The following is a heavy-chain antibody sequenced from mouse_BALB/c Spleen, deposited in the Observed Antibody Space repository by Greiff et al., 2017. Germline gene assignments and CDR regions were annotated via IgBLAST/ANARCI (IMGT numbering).Heavy chain of an antibody. V-gene: IGHV5-6-5*01. Sequence: DVQLVESGGGLVKPGGSLKLSCAASGFTFSSYAMSWVRQTPEKRLEWVASISSGGSTYYPDSVKGRFTISRDNARNILYLQMSSLRSEDTAMYYCARGGWLRHYFDYWGQGTTLTVSS. CDR2: ISSGGST. J-gene: IGHJ2*01. CDR3: ARGGWLRHYFDY. CDR1: GFTFSSYA. D-gene: IGHD2-2*01.